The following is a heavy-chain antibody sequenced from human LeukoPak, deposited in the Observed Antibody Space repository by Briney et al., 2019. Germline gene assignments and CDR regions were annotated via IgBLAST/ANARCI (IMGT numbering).Heavy chain of an antibody. J-gene: IGHJ4*02. CDR3: VRDGVDYSFEY. D-gene: IGHD4-11*01. CDR2: IYSGGST. Sequence: PGGSLRLSCAASGFTFSSYAMSWVRQAPGKGLEWVSVIYSGGSTYYADSVKGRFTISRDNSKTTLYLQMNSLRADDTAVYYCVRDGVDYSFEYWGQGTLVTVSS. CDR1: GFTFSSYA. V-gene: IGHV3-53*01.